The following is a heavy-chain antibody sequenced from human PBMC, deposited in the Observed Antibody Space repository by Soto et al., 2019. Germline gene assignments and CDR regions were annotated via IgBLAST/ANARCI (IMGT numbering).Heavy chain of an antibody. CDR1: GFTFRTYT. Sequence: GGSLRLSCVASGFTFRTYTMNWVRQAPGKGLEWVSGIRGFSPYTFYAESVKGRFTISRDNAKNPLYLQMNSLGVEDTAVYYCARDRGYDAHDYYYNAMDVWGQGTTVTVSS. CDR2: IRGFSPYT. J-gene: IGHJ6*02. V-gene: IGHV3-21*01. CDR3: ARDRGYDAHDYYYNAMDV. D-gene: IGHD2-15*01.